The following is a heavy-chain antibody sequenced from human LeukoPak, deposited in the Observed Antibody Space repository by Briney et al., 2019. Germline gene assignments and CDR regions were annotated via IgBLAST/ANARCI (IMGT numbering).Heavy chain of an antibody. D-gene: IGHD3-22*01. CDR3: ARDAGKTPYYYDSSGSYYYYYMDV. CDR2: ISAYNGNS. CDR1: GYTFTSYG. Sequence: ASVKVSCKASGYTFTSYGISWVRQAPGQGLEWMGWISAYNGNSNYAQKLQGRVTMTTDTSTSTGYMELRSLRSDDTAVSYCARDAGKTPYYYDSSGSYYYYYMDVWGKGTTVTVSS. J-gene: IGHJ6*03. V-gene: IGHV1-18*01.